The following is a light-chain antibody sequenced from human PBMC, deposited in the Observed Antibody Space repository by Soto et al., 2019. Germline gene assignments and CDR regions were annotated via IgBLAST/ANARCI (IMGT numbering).Light chain of an antibody. J-gene: IGKJ1*01. V-gene: IGKV1-27*01. CDR1: QGIGNY. CDR3: QNYNSALWT. CDR2: AAS. Sequence: DIQMTQSPSSLSASVGDRVTITCRASQGIGNYLAWYQQKPGKVPEVLIYAASTLQSGVPSRFSGSGSGKDFPLTISSLQPEDVATYYCQNYNSALWTFGQGTKVEI.